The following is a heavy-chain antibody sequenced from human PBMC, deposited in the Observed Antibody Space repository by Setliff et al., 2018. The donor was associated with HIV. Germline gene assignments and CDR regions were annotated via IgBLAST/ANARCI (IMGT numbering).Heavy chain of an antibody. V-gene: IGHV3-21*01. CDR2: ISYGSTYI. D-gene: IGHD3-16*01. CDR3: ARSGGIGNYHWDV. Sequence: ESLKISCVAAGFTFSSYCMDWFRQAPGKGLEWVSSISYGSTYIYQTDSVRGRFTISRDDAKKSLYLQMNSLGAEETAVYYRARSGGIGNYHWDVWGKGTTVTVSS. CDR1: GFTFSSYC. J-gene: IGHJ6*03.